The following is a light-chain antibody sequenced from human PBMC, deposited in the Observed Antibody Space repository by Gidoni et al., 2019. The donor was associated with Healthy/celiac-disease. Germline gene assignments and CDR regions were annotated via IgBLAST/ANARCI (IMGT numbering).Light chain of an antibody. CDR1: SSDVGGYNY. CDR3: SSYTSSSTLVV. V-gene: IGLV2-14*01. CDR2: EVS. J-gene: IGLJ2*01. Sequence: QSALTQPASVSGSPGQSITISCTGTSSDVGGYNYVSWYQQHPGKAPELMIYEVSTRPSGVSNRFSGSKSGNTASLTISGLQAEDEADYYCSSYTSSSTLVVFGGGTKLTVL.